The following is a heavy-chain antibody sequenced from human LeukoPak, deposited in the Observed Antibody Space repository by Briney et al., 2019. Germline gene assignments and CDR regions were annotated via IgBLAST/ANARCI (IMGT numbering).Heavy chain of an antibody. CDR1: GYTFTSYG. Sequence: GASVKVSCKASGYTFTSYGISWVRQAPGQGLEWMGWISAYNGNTNYAQKLQGRVTMTTDTSTSTAYMELRSLRSDDTAVYYCAKTTVTVDYYYYYMDVWGKGTTVTVSS. CDR3: AKTTVTVDYYYYYMDV. D-gene: IGHD4-11*01. J-gene: IGHJ6*03. CDR2: ISAYNGNT. V-gene: IGHV1-18*01.